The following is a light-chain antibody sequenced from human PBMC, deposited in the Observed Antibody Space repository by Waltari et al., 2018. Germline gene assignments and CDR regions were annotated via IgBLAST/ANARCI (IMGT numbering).Light chain of an antibody. CDR2: AAS. Sequence: RLTQSPSSFSASTGDRVTITCRASQDIRSYLAWYQQKPGKAPKLLIYAASTLQSGVPSRFSGSGSGTDFTLTISGLQSEDFATYYCQNYFTYPLTFGQGTKVEIK. J-gene: IGKJ1*01. CDR1: QDIRSY. V-gene: IGKV1-8*01. CDR3: QNYFTYPLT.